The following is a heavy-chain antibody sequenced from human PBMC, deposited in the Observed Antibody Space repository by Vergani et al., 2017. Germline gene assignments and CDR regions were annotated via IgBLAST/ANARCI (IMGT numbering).Heavy chain of an antibody. CDR3: ARGEVVELDY. D-gene: IGHD2-15*01. CDR2: INHSGRT. V-gene: IGHV4-34*01. CDR1: GGSLSGYY. Sequence: QVQLQQWGAGLLKPSGTLSLTCAVFGGSLSGYYWSWIRQPPGKGLEWIGEINHSGRTKYNPTLKSRVTISVDTSKDQFSLRLNSVTAADTAVYYCARGEVVELDYWGQGILVTVSS. J-gene: IGHJ4*02.